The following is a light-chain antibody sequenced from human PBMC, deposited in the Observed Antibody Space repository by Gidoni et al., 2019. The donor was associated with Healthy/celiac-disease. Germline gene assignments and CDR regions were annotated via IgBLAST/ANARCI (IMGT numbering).Light chain of an antibody. CDR2: YVS. Sequence: QSALTQPRSVSGSPGQSVTISCTGTSSDVGGYNYVSWYQQHPGNAPKLMIYYVSKRPSGVPDRFSGSKSGNTASLTISGLQAEDEADYYCCSYAGSYTYVVFGGGTKLTVL. CDR1: SSDVGGYNY. CDR3: CSYAGSYTYVV. J-gene: IGLJ2*01. V-gene: IGLV2-11*01.